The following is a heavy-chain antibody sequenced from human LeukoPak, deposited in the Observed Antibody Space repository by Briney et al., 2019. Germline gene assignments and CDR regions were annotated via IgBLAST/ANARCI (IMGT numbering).Heavy chain of an antibody. Sequence: SETLSLTCTVSGGSISSYYWSWIRQPAGKGLEWIGRIYTSGSTNYNPSLKSRVTMSVDTSKNQFSLKLSSVTAADTAMYYCAALLIYSSSWYSFDYWGQGTLVTVSS. CDR2: IYTSGST. CDR1: GGSISSYY. V-gene: IGHV4-4*07. J-gene: IGHJ4*02. CDR3: AALLIYSSSWYSFDY. D-gene: IGHD6-13*01.